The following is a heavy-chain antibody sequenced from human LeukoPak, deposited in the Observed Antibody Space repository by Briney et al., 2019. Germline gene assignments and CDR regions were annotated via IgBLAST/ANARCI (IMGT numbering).Heavy chain of an antibody. CDR3: AKVEPLSRAMAP. CDR1: GFTFSSYG. Sequence: PGRSLRLSCAASGFTFSSYGMHWVRQAPGKGLEWVAVISYDGSNKYYADSVKGRFTISRDNSKNTLYLQMNSLRAEDTAVYYCAKVEPLSRAMAPWGQGTLVTVSS. D-gene: IGHD5-18*01. CDR2: ISYDGSNK. J-gene: IGHJ5*02. V-gene: IGHV3-30*18.